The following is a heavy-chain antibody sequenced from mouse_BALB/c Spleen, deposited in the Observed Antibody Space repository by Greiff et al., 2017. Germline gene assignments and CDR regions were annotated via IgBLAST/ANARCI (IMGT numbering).Heavy chain of an antibody. V-gene: IGHV1-54*01. CDR1: GYAFTNYL. CDR2: INPGSGGT. J-gene: IGHJ3*01. Sequence: QVQLQQSGAELVRPGTSVKVSCKASGYAFTNYLIEWVKQRPGQGLEWIGVINPGSGGTNYNEKFKGKATLTADKSSSTAYMQLSSLTSDDSAVYFCARGAKAAWFAYWGQGTLVTVSA. CDR3: ARGAKAAWFAY.